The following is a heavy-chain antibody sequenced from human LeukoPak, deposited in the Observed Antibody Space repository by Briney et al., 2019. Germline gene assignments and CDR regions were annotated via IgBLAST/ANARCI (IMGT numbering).Heavy chain of an antibody. CDR3: ARAEFGLPHDAFDI. CDR1: GGSISSSSYS. CDR2: IYYSGST. J-gene: IGHJ3*02. Sequence: SETLSLTCTVSGGSISSSSYSWGWIRQPPGKGLEWIGSIYYSGSTYYNPSLKSRVTISVDTSKNQFSLKLSSVTAADTAVYYCARAEFGLPHDAFDIWGQGTMVTVSS. V-gene: IGHV4-39*01. D-gene: IGHD3-16*01.